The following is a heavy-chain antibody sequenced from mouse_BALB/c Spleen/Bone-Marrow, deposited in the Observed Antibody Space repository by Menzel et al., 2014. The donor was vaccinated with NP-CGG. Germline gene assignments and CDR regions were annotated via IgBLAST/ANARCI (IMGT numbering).Heavy chain of an antibody. Sequence: DVMLVESGGGLVKPGGSLKLSCAASGFTFSDYYMYWVRQTPEKRLEWVATISDGGSYTYYPDSVKGRFTISRDNAKNNLYLQMSSLKSEDTAMYYCARVSYDYFDYWGQATTLTVSS. CDR1: GFTFSDYY. J-gene: IGHJ2*01. CDR2: ISDGGSYT. D-gene: IGHD2-4*01. CDR3: ARVSYDYFDY. V-gene: IGHV5-4*02.